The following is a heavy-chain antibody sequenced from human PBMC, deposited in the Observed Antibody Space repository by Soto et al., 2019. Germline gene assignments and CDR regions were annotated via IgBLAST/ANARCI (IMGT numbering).Heavy chain of an antibody. CDR3: ARGLRLAATRAGFDS. D-gene: IGHD2-15*01. CDR2: ISAYNGNT. V-gene: IGHV1-18*01. J-gene: IGHJ5*01. Sequence: AAVKVSCKASGYTFTSYGISWGLQAPGQGLEWMGWISAYNGNTNYAQNFQGRVTMTTDTSTSTAYMELRSLISDDTAVYYCARGLRLAATRAGFDSWCQRTPVTVSA. CDR1: GYTFTSYG.